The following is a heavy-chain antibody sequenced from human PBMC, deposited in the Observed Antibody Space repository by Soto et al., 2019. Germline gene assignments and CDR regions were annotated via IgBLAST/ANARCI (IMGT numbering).Heavy chain of an antibody. D-gene: IGHD2-2*02. Sequence: ASVKVSCKASGYTFTSYGISWVRQAPGQGLEWMGWISAYNGNTNYAQKLQGRVTMTTDTSTSTAYMELRSLRSDDTAVYYCARDHCSSTSCYTAVDDWGQGNLVTVSS. CDR2: ISAYNGNT. V-gene: IGHV1-18*04. J-gene: IGHJ4*02. CDR3: ARDHCSSTSCYTAVDD. CDR1: GYTFTSYG.